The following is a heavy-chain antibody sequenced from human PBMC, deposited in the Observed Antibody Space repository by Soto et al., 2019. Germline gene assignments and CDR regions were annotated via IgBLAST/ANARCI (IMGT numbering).Heavy chain of an antibody. D-gene: IGHD1-1*01. Sequence: QVQLVESGGVLVKPGGSQSLSCVVSGFIFSDYYMSWIRQAPGKGLEWVAYISASGASIYYADSVKGRFTISRDNAKNSLSLQMIGLGVEDTAVYYCARDHSAHDEKYFDFWGQGTLVTVS. CDR2: ISASGASI. J-gene: IGHJ4*02. CDR3: ARDHSAHDEKYFDF. CDR1: GFIFSDYY. V-gene: IGHV3-11*01.